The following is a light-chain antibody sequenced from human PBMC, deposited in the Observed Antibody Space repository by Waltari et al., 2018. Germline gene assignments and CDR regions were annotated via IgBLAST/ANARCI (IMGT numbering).Light chain of an antibody. CDR3: AIRYTTAWV. Sequence: QPVLTQPTSLSASPGASARFTCTLRSGINVGTYRIYWYQQKPGSPPRYLLRYKSDSDKRQGSGVPRRFSGSKDASTNAGLLIISGLQSEDEADYYCAIRYTTAWVFGGGTKLTVL. J-gene: IGLJ3*02. CDR1: SGINVGTYR. CDR2: YKSDSDK. V-gene: IGLV5-39*01.